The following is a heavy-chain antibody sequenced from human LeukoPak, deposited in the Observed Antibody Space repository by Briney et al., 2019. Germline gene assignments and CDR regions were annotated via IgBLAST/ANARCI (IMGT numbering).Heavy chain of an antibody. CDR1: GFTFSSYS. CDR2: ISSSSSTI. CDR3: ARDRDIVVVPAAPNMDV. D-gene: IGHD2-2*01. V-gene: IGHV3-48*02. Sequence: PGGSLRLSCAASGFTFSSYSMNWVREAPGKGLEWFSYISSSSSTIYYADSVKGRFTISRDNAKNSLYLQMNSLRDEDTAVYYCARDRDIVVVPAAPNMDVWGKGTTVTVSS. J-gene: IGHJ6*03.